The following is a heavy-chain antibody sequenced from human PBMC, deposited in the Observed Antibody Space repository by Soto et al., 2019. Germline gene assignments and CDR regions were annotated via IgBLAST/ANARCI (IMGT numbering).Heavy chain of an antibody. CDR2: ISAYNGNT. D-gene: IGHD3-3*01. CDR1: VYTFTSYG. V-gene: IGHV1-18*04. Sequence: GXSVKVSFKATVYTFTSYGISWVRQAPGQGLEWMGWISAYNGNTNYAQKLQGRVTMTTDTSTSTAYMELRSLRSDDTAVYYCARTYYDFWSCYHWGQGTLVTVSS. J-gene: IGHJ4*02. CDR3: ARTYYDFWSCYH.